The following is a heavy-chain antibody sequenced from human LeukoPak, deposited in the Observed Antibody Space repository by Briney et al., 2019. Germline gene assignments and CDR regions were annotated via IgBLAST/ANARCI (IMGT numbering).Heavy chain of an antibody. CDR2: ISGSGGST. CDR1: GFTFSSYA. Sequence: GGSLRLSCAASGFTFSSYAMSWVRQAPGKGLEWVSAISGSGGSTYYADSVKGRFTISRDNSKNTLYLQMNSLRAEDTAVYYCAKDLDYYDSSDNPGYDYWGQGTLVTVSS. D-gene: IGHD3-22*01. V-gene: IGHV3-23*01. J-gene: IGHJ4*02. CDR3: AKDLDYYDSSDNPGYDY.